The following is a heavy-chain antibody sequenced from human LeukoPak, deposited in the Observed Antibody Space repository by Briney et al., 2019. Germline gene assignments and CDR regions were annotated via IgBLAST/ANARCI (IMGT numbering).Heavy chain of an antibody. J-gene: IGHJ6*02. D-gene: IGHD3-22*01. V-gene: IGHV4-34*01. CDR2: INHSGST. CDR1: GGSFSGYY. CDR3: ARDQRDYYDSSGYYNYYYYGMDV. Sequence: SETLSLTCAVYGGSFSGYYWSWIRQPPGKGLEWIGEINHSGSTNYNPSLKSRVTISVDTSKNQFSLKLSSVTAADTAVYYCARDQRDYYDSSGYYNYYYYGMDVWGQGTTVTVSS.